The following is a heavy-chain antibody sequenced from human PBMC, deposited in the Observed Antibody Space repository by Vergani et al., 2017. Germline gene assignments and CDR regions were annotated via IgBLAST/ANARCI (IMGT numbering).Heavy chain of an antibody. D-gene: IGHD2-2*01. V-gene: IGHV1-2*02. CDR3: ARAPRRVQYQLLGYFDY. CDR2: INPNSGGT. J-gene: IGHJ4*02. CDR1: GYTFTGYY. Sequence: QVQLVQSGAEVKKPGASVKVSCKASGYTFTGYYMHWVRQAPGQGLEWMGWINPNSGGTNYAQKFQGRVTMTRDTSISTAYMELSRLRSDDTAVYYCARAPRRVQYQLLGYFDYWGQGTLVTVSS.